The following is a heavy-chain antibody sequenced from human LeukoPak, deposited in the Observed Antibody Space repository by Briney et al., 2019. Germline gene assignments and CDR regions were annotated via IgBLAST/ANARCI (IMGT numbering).Heavy chain of an antibody. CDR1: GFTFNNYG. V-gene: IGHV3-30*02. D-gene: IGHD1-14*01. CDR3: VKDNPLDY. Sequence: GGSLRLSCAASGFTFNNYGMHWVRQAPGKGLGWVAFIRYDGNNKLYADSVKGRFTISRDNSKNTLYLHINSLRAEDTAVYYCVKDNPLDYWGQGTLVIVSS. CDR2: IRYDGNNK. J-gene: IGHJ4*02.